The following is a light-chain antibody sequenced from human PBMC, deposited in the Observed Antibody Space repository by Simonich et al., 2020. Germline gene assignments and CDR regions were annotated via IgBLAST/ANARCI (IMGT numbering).Light chain of an antibody. CDR2: GVS. J-gene: IGKJ2*01. V-gene: IGKV2D-29*02. CDR3: MQSIQSYT. Sequence: DIVMTQTPLSLSVTPGQPASISCKSSQSLLHSDGKNYLYWYLQKPGQSPQLLIYGVSNRFSGVPDRFSGSGSGTDFTLKISRVEAEDVGVYYCMQSIQSYTFGQGTKLEIK. CDR1: QSLLHSDGKNY.